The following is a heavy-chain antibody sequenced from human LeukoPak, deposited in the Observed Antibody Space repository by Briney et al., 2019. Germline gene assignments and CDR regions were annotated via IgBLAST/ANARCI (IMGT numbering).Heavy chain of an antibody. CDR2: IYYSGST. CDR1: GGSISSYY. CDR3: ARGGKQDAFDI. V-gene: IGHV4-59*01. J-gene: IGHJ3*02. Sequence: PSETLSLTCTVSGGSISSYYWNWIRQPPGRGLEWIGYIYYSGSTNYNPSLKSRVTISVDTSKNQFSLKLSSVTAADTAVYYCARGGKQDAFDIWGQGTMVTVSS. D-gene: IGHD1/OR15-1a*01.